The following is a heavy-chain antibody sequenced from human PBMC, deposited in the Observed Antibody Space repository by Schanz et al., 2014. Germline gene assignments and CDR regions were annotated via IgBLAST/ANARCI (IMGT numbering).Heavy chain of an antibody. CDR3: ARGLVRYFAY. V-gene: IGHV1-2*06. CDR1: GYTFTGYY. J-gene: IGHJ4*02. CDR2: INPNSGAT. D-gene: IGHD2-8*02. Sequence: QVQLVQSGAEVKKPGASVKVSCQASGYTFTGYYMHWVRQAPGQGPEWMGQINPNSGATIYAQNFQGRVTMTRDTSISTAYMELSRLRADDTAVYYCARGLVRYFAYWGQGTLVTVSS.